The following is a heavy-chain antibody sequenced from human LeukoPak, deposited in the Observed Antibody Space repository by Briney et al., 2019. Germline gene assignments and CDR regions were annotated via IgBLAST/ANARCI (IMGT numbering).Heavy chain of an antibody. CDR3: ARRDSSSWASFDY. CDR2: IIPIFGTA. Sequence: GASVKVSCKASGGTFSSYAISWVRQAPGQGLEWMGGIIPIFGTANYAQKFQGRVTITADKSTSTAYMELSSLRSEDTAVYYCARRDSSSWASFDYWGQGTLVTVSS. J-gene: IGHJ4*02. V-gene: IGHV1-69*06. CDR1: GGTFSSYA. D-gene: IGHD6-13*01.